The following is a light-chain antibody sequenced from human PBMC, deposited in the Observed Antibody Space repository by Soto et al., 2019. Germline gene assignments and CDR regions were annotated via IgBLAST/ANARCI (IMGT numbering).Light chain of an antibody. Sequence: QSVLTQPPSLSGSPGQSITISCTGTSSDVGGYNYVSWYQHHPGKAPKLMIYDVSNRPSGVSNRFSGSKSGNTASLTISGLQPEDEADYYCCSYTTSNTRQIVFGTGTKVTVL. CDR1: SSDVGGYNY. V-gene: IGLV2-14*03. J-gene: IGLJ1*01. CDR3: CSYTTSNTRQIV. CDR2: DVS.